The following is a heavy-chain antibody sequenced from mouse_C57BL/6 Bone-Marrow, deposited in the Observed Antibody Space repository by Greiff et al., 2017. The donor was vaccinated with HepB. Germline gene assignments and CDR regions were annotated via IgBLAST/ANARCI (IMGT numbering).Heavy chain of an antibody. CDR2: IYPGNSDT. Sequence: EVQRVESGTVLARPGASVKMSCKTSGYTFTSYWMHWVKQRPGQGLEWIGAIYPGNSDTSYNQKFKGKAKLTAVTSASTAYMELSSLTNEDSAVYYCTTNYYGSSHEGFAYWGQGTLVTVSA. CDR1: GYTFTSYW. CDR3: TTNYYGSSHEGFAY. J-gene: IGHJ3*01. V-gene: IGHV1-5*01. D-gene: IGHD1-1*01.